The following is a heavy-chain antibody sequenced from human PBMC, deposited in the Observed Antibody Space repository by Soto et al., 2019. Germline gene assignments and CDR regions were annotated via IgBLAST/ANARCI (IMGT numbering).Heavy chain of an antibody. CDR3: ARERRVTTLSYYYYYMYV. V-gene: IGHV3-33*01. D-gene: IGHD4-17*01. CDR1: GFTFSSYG. CDR2: IWYDGSNK. J-gene: IGHJ6*03. Sequence: QVQLVESGGGVVQPGRSLRLSCAASGFTFSSYGMHWVRQAPGKGLEWVAVIWYDGSNKYYADSVKGRFTISRDNSKNTLYLQMNSLRAEDTAVYYCARERRVTTLSYYYYYMYVWCKGTTVTVSS.